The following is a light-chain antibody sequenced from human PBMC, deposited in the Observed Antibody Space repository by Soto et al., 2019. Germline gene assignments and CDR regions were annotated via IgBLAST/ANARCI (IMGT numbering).Light chain of an antibody. CDR1: SSDVGNYNL. Sequence: QSVLTQPASVSGSPGQLIIISCTGTSSDVGNYNLVSWYQQHPGKAPKLMIYEGSKRPPGVSDRFSGSKSDNTASLTISGLQAEDEADYYCCSYTGGNTFEVFGTGTKLTVL. J-gene: IGLJ1*01. V-gene: IGLV2-23*03. CDR2: EGS. CDR3: CSYTGGNTFEV.